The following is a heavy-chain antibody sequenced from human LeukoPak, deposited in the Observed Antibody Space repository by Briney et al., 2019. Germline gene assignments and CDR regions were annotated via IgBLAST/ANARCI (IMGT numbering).Heavy chain of an antibody. V-gene: IGHV3-23*01. CDR3: AKGYSGYDPFDY. CDR1: GFTFSIYA. D-gene: IGHD5-12*01. J-gene: IGHJ4*02. Sequence: PGGSLRLPCAASGFTFSIYAMNWVRQAPGKGLEWVSAIRGSGGSTFYADSVKGRFTISRDNSKNTLYLQMNSLRAEDTAVYYCAKGYSGYDPFDYWGQGTLVTVSS. CDR2: IRGSGGST.